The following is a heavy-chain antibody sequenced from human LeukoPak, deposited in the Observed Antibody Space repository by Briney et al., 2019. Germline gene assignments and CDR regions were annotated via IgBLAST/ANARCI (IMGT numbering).Heavy chain of an antibody. J-gene: IGHJ4*02. Sequence: GGSLRLSCAASGFTFSSYGMHWVRQAPGKGLEWVAVIWYDGSNKYYADSVKGRFTVSRDNSKNTLYLQMNGLRAEDTAVYYCARDLSESTYYDILTGFDYWGQGTLVTVSS. CDR3: ARDLSESTYYDILTGFDY. D-gene: IGHD3-9*01. CDR1: GFTFSSYG. V-gene: IGHV3-33*01. CDR2: IWYDGSNK.